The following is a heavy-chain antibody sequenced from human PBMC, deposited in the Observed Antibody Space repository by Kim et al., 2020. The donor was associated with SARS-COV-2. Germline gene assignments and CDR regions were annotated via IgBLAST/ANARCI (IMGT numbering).Heavy chain of an antibody. CDR3: ARDMYYYGSGSYYIDY. Sequence: GGSLRLSCAASGFTVSSNYMSWVRQAPGKGLEWVSVIYSGGSTYYADSVKGRFTISRDNSKNTLYLQMNSLRAEDTAVYYCARDMYYYGSGSYYIDYWGQGTLVTVSS. J-gene: IGHJ4*02. D-gene: IGHD3-10*01. CDR2: IYSGGST. V-gene: IGHV3-53*01. CDR1: GFTVSSNY.